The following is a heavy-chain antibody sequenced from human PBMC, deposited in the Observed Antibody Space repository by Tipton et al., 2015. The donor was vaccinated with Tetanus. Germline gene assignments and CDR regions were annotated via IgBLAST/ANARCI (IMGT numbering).Heavy chain of an antibody. V-gene: IGHV3-53*01. Sequence: QLVQSGGGLIQPGGSLRLSCAASGFSVSRYYMNWVRQAPGKGLEWVSVIYNDADGGRTHYTDSVKGRFTISRDTSKNIVLLQMNSLGVEDTAVYYCAREYYYYMDVWGKGTTVTVSS. CDR3: AREYYYYMDV. CDR2: IYNDADGGRT. J-gene: IGHJ6*03. CDR1: GFSVSRYY.